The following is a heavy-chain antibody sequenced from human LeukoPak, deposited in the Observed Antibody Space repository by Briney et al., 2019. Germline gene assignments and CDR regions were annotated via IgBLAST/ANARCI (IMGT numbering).Heavy chain of an antibody. V-gene: IGHV1-8*01. CDR2: MNPNSGNT. J-gene: IGHJ6*03. CDR3: ARGRGLVAATWVYYYYMDV. Sequence: ASVKVSCKASGYTFTSYDINWVRQATGQGLEWMGWMNPNSGNTGYAQKFQGRVTMIRNTSISAAYMELSSLRSEDTAVYYCARGRGLVAATWVYYYYMDVWGKGTTVTVSS. CDR1: GYTFTSYD. D-gene: IGHD2-15*01.